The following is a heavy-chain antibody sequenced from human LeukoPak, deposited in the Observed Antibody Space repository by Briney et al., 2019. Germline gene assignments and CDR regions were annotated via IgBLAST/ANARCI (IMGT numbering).Heavy chain of an antibody. Sequence: GGSLRLSCAASGFTFNTYAMNWVRQAPGKGLEWVATMTHDGSDKYYLDSVNGRFTISRDSAKNSIYLQMNSLRVEDTATYYCAKGDLEYWGLGTLVTVSS. CDR3: AKGDLEY. J-gene: IGHJ4*02. CDR1: GFTFNTYA. V-gene: IGHV3-7*01. CDR2: MTHDGSDK.